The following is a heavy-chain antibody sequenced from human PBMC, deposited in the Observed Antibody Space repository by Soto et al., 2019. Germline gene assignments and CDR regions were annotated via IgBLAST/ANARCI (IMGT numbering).Heavy chain of an antibody. J-gene: IGHJ3*02. Sequence: GGSLRLSCAASGFTFSTYAMTWVRQAPGKGLEWVSAISASGGSTYYADSVKGRFTISRDNSKNTLYLQMNSLRAEDTAVYYCAKARGAWMVRGVRDAFDIWGQGTMVTVSS. CDR1: GFTFSTYA. V-gene: IGHV3-23*01. D-gene: IGHD3-10*01. CDR2: ISASGGST. CDR3: AKARGAWMVRGVRDAFDI.